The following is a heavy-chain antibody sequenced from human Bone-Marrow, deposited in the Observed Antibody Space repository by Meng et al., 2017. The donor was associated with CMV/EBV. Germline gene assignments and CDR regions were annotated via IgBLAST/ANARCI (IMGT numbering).Heavy chain of an antibody. V-gene: IGHV3-30*02. CDR2: IRYDGSNK. Sequence: GESLKISCAASGFTFSSYGMHWVRQAPGKGLEWVAFIRYDGSNKYYADSVKGRFTISRDNSKNTLYLQMNSLRAEDTAVYYCAKKRSGSGYYYYGMDVWGQGPTVTVSS. J-gene: IGHJ6*02. CDR1: GFTFSSYG. CDR3: AKKRSGSGYYYYGMDV. D-gene: IGHD3-10*01.